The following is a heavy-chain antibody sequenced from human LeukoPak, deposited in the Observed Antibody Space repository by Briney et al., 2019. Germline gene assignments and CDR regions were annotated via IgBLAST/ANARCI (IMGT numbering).Heavy chain of an antibody. J-gene: IGHJ6*03. D-gene: IGHD3-3*01. Sequence: ASVKVSFKASGYTFTSYDINWVRQATGQGLEWMGWMNPNSGNTGYAQKFQGRVTITRNTSISTAYMELSSLRSEDTAVYYCARGRSFGVVIGYYYYMDVWGKGTTVTVSS. CDR2: MNPNSGNT. V-gene: IGHV1-8*03. CDR3: ARGRSFGVVIGYYYYMDV. CDR1: GYTFTSYD.